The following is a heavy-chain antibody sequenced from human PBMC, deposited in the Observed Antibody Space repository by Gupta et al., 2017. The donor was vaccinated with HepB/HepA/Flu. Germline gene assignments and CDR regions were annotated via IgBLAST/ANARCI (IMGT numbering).Heavy chain of an antibody. CDR2: IYSAGTT. J-gene: IGHJ5*01. V-gene: IGHV4-39*02. D-gene: IGHD6-13*01. Sequence: QLQESGPGLVKPSGTLSLTCSVSGDSINDGSYFWGWLRQSPGKGLEYIGSIYSAGTTYYNPSLHSRVTISLDTSKNDFSLKLTSVTAADTAVYYCARAPPNIAPNWFDSWGPGTLVTVSS. CDR1: GDSINDGSYF. CDR3: ARAPPNIAPNWFDS.